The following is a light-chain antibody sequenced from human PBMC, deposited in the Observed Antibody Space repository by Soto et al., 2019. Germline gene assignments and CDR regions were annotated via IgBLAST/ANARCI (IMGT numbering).Light chain of an antibody. CDR3: QQRSKWQIT. J-gene: IGKJ5*01. Sequence: EIVMTQSPDTLSVSPGERATLSCRASQSISSNLAWYQQKPGQAPRLLIYDASKRATGIPARFSGSGSGTGFTVTISSLEPEDFAVYYCQQRSKWQITFGQGTRVEIK. CDR1: QSISSN. V-gene: IGKV3D-11*02. CDR2: DAS.